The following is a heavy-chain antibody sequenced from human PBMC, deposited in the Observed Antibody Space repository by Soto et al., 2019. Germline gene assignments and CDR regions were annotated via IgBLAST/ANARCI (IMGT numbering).Heavy chain of an antibody. J-gene: IGHJ4*02. CDR3: AKGGAYCGGDCTRAY. CDR1: GFTFTSFA. V-gene: IGHV3-23*01. D-gene: IGHD2-21*02. CDR2: ISATGGST. Sequence: EVQLLESGGGLVQPGGSLRLSCAASGFTFTSFAMAWVRQAPGKGLEWVSGISATGGSTHYADSVKGRFTISRDNSRNTVYLQMNSLRAEDMAVYYCAKGGAYCGGDCTRAYWGQGTLVTVSS.